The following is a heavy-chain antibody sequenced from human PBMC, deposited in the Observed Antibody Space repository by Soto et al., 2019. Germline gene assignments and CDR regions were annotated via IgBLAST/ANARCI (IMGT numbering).Heavy chain of an antibody. CDR3: ARSPLKYSGSHRSGGY. Sequence: PSETLSLTCTVSGGSISSGDYYWSWIRQPPGKGLEWIGYIYYSGSTYYNPSLKSRVTISVDTSKNQFSLKLSSVTAADTAVYYCARSPLKYSGSHRSGGYWGQGTLVTVSS. J-gene: IGHJ4*02. D-gene: IGHD1-26*01. V-gene: IGHV4-30-4*01. CDR2: IYYSGST. CDR1: GGSISSGDYY.